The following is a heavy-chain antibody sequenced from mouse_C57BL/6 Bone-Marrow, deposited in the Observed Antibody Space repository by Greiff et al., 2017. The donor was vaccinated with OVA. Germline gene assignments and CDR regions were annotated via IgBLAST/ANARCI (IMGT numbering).Heavy chain of an antibody. J-gene: IGHJ4*01. D-gene: IGHD1-1*01. CDR1: GYSITSGYY. CDR2: ISYDGSN. V-gene: IGHV3-6*01. Sequence: EVKVEESGPGLVKPSQSLSLTCSVTGYSITSGYYWNWIRQFPGNKLEWMGYISYDGSNNYNPSLKNRISITRDTSKNQFFLKLNSVTTEDTATYYCASLITTVVANGDYAMDYWGQGTSVTVSS. CDR3: ASLITTVVANGDYAMDY.